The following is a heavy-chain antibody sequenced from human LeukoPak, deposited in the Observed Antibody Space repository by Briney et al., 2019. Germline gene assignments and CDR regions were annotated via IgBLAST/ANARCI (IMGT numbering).Heavy chain of an antibody. D-gene: IGHD3-22*01. J-gene: IGHJ4*02. CDR2: INWNGGST. CDR3: ARGLCYYDSSGYYYLGY. V-gene: IGHV3-20*04. Sequence: PGGSLRLSCAASGFTFDDYGMSWVRQAPGKGLEWVSGINWNGGSTGYADSVKGRFTISRDNAKNSLYLQMNSLRAEDTALYYCARGLCYYDSSGYYYLGYWGQGTLVTVSS. CDR1: GFTFDDYG.